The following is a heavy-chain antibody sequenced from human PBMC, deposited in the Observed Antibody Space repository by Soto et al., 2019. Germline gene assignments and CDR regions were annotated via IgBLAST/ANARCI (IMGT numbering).Heavy chain of an antibody. CDR3: AHPRGYGVFDAYDI. CDR2: LTPSGDST. Sequence: GGSLRLSCVASGVTFSTYAMSWARQAPGKGLEWVSALTPSGDSTYYADSVKGRFTISRDNSMNALYLQMNSLRIEDTAVYYCAHPRGYGVFDAYDIWGQGTMVTVSS. J-gene: IGHJ3*02. V-gene: IGHV3-23*01. D-gene: IGHD4-17*01. CDR1: GVTFSTYA.